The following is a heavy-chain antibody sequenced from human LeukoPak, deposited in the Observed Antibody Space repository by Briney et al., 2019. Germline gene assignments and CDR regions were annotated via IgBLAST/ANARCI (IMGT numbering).Heavy chain of an antibody. CDR2: IYTSGST. CDR1: GGSISSYY. D-gene: IGHD2-15*01. V-gene: IGHV4-4*07. J-gene: IGHJ4*02. CDR3: ARAACSGGSCYGFDY. Sequence: SETLSLTCTVSGGSISSYYWSWIRQPPGKGLEWIGRIYTSGSTNYNPSLKSRVTMSVDTSKNQFSLKLSSVTAADTAVYYCARAACSGGSCYGFDYWGQGTLVTVSS.